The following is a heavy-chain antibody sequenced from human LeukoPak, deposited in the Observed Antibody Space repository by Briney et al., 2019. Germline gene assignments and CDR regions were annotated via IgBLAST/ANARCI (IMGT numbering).Heavy chain of an antibody. J-gene: IGHJ4*02. D-gene: IGHD3-22*01. CDR2: IYASGST. V-gene: IGHV4-4*07. Sequence: PSETLSLTCTVSGGSISSYYWSWIRQPAGKGLEWIGRIYASGSTKYNPSLKSRVTMSVDTSKNRFSLKLSSVTAADTAVYYCARAISNDDNSGYNYWGQGTLVTVSS. CDR1: GGSISSYY. CDR3: ARAISNDDNSGYNY.